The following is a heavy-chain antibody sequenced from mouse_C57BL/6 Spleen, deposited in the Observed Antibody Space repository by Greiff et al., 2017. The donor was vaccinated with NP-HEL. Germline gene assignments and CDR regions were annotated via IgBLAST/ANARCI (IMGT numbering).Heavy chain of an antibody. V-gene: IGHV1-52*01. D-gene: IGHD2-1*01. CDR2: IDPSDSET. J-gene: IGHJ2*01. CDR3: ARESYYGSSVG. CDR1: GYTFTSYW. Sequence: QVQLQQPGAELVRPGSSVKLSCKASGYTFTSYWMHWVKQRPIQGLEWIGNIDPSDSETHYNQKFKDKATLTVDKSSSTAYMQLSSLTSEDSAVYYGARESYYGSSVGWGQGTALTVSS.